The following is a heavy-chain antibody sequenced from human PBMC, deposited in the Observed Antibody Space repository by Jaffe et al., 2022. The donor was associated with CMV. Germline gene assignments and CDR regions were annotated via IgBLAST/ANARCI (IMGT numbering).Heavy chain of an antibody. Sequence: QLQLQESGPGLVKPSETLSLTCTVSGGSISSSSYYWGWIRQPPGKGLEWIGSIYYSGSTYYNPSLKSRVTISVDTSKNQFSLKLSSVTAADTAVYYCARQAPYYYDSSGYYYYFDYWGQGTLVTVSS. D-gene: IGHD3-22*01. CDR3: ARQAPYYYDSSGYYYYFDY. V-gene: IGHV4-39*01. CDR1: GGSISSSSYY. J-gene: IGHJ4*02. CDR2: IYYSGST.